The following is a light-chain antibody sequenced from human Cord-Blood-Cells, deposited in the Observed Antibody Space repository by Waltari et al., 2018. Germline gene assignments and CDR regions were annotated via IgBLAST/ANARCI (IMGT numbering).Light chain of an antibody. CDR3: QAWDSSTVV. Sequence: SYELTQPSSVSVLPGPTASIPMSGAILGDKSACWYQQKPGQSPVLVIYQESKRPSGIPERFSGANSGNTATLTISGTQAMDEADYSCQAWDSSTVVFGGGTKLTVL. J-gene: IGLJ2*01. CDR1: ILGDKS. V-gene: IGLV3-1*01. CDR2: QES.